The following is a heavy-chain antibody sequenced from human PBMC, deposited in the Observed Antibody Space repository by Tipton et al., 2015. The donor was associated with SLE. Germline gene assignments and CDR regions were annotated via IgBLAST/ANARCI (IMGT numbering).Heavy chain of an antibody. J-gene: IGHJ5*02. CDR3: AREEGDYYNYAWFDP. D-gene: IGHD2-21*02. Sequence: TLSLTCTVSGGSISSHYWSWIRQPPGKGLEWIGYIYYSGSTNYNPSLKSRVTISVDTSKNQFSLKLSSVTAADTAVYYCAREEGDYYNYAWFDPWGQGTLVTVSS. V-gene: IGHV4-59*11. CDR1: GGSISSHY. CDR2: IYYSGST.